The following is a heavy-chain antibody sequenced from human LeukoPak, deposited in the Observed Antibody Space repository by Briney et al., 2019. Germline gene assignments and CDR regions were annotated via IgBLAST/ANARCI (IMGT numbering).Heavy chain of an antibody. D-gene: IGHD2-15*01. Sequence: SETLSLTCTVSGVSISNYYWSWIRQPPGKGLEWIGYIHYSGSTSYNPSLKSRVTISVDTSKKQFSLKLSPVTAADTAVYYCARTYCSGGSCAPSGYMDVWGKGTTVTISS. CDR3: ARTYCSGGSCAPSGYMDV. V-gene: IGHV4-59*08. CDR2: IHYSGST. J-gene: IGHJ6*03. CDR1: GVSISNYY.